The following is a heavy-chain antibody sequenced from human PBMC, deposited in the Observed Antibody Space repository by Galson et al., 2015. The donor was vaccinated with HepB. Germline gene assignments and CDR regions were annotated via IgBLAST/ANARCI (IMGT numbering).Heavy chain of an antibody. V-gene: IGHV3-48*01. J-gene: IGHJ6*03. CDR2: ISSSSSTI. CDR1: GFTFSSYS. CDR3: ARDRYYGSGSMSNMDV. D-gene: IGHD3-10*01. Sequence: SLRLSCAASGFTFSSYSMNWVRQAPGKGLEWVSYISSSSSTIYYADSVKGRFTISRDNAKNSLYLQMNSLRVEDTAVYYCARDRYYGSGSMSNMDVWGKGTTVTVSS.